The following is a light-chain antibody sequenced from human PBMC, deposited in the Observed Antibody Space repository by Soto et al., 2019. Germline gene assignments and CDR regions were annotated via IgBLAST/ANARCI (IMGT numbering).Light chain of an antibody. CDR2: QAS. Sequence: DIQMTQSAATLSASLGDRVTITCRASQSTSSYLAWYQQKPGKAPQLLIYQASSLENGVPSRFSGGGSGTEFSLAISSLKPDEFATYYCQQYSSHSTFGQGTKVDIK. V-gene: IGKV1-5*03. CDR3: QQYSSHST. J-gene: IGKJ1*01. CDR1: QSTSSY.